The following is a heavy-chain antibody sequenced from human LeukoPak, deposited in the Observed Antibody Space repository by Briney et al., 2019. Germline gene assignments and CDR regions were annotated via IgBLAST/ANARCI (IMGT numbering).Heavy chain of an antibody. CDR3: ARDRVNGDYPEGYYYYYGMDV. J-gene: IGHJ6*02. D-gene: IGHD4-17*01. CDR2: IYYSGST. Sequence: PSETLSLTCTVSGGSISSYYWSWIRQPPGKGLEWIGYIYYSGSTNYNPSLKSRVTISVDTSKNQFSLKLSSVTAADTAVYYCARDRVNGDYPEGYYYYYGMDVWGQGTTVTVSS. CDR1: GGSISSYY. V-gene: IGHV4-59*01.